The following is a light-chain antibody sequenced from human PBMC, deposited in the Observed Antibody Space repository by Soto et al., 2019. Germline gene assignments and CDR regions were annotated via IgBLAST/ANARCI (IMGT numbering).Light chain of an antibody. V-gene: IGKV1-39*01. CDR1: QSVAKY. J-gene: IGKJ1*01. CDR2: TSS. CDR3: QQSYSTPWT. Sequence: DIQMTQSPSSLSASVGDRVTITCRTTQSVAKYVNWYQQKPGQAPNLLIYTSSNLQSGVPSRFTGSGFATDFTLTISSLQPEDFASYYCQQSYSTPWTFGQGTKVDTK.